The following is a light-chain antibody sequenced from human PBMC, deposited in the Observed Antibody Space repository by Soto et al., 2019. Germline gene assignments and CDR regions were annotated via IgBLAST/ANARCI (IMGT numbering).Light chain of an antibody. J-gene: IGKJ1*01. CDR3: QQYGSSPWT. Sequence: EIVLTQSPGTLSLSPEERATLSCRASQSVSSSYLAWYQQKPGQAPRLLIYGASSRATGISDRFSGSGSGTDFTLTIIRLEPEDFAVYYCQQYGSSPWTFGQGTKVDIK. CDR1: QSVSSSY. V-gene: IGKV3-20*01. CDR2: GAS.